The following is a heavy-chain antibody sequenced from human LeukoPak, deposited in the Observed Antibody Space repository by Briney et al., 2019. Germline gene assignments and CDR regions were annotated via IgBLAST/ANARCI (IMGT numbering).Heavy chain of an antibody. D-gene: IGHD3-22*01. CDR1: GGSISSYY. CDR2: IYYSGST. V-gene: IGHV4-59*01. Sequence: SEALSLTCIVSGGSISSYYWSWIRQPPGKGLEWIGYIYYSGSTNYNPSLKSRLTISVDTSKNQFSLKLSSVTAADTAVYYCARGHYDSSGYSFDYWGQGTLVTVSS. CDR3: ARGHYDSSGYSFDY. J-gene: IGHJ4*02.